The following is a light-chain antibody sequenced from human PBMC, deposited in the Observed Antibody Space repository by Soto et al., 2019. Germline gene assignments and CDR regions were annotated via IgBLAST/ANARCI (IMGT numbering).Light chain of an antibody. V-gene: IGKV3-15*01. J-gene: IGKJ2*01. Sequence: VMTQSPATVSVSPGERATLSCRASQGLNNKLAWYQQKPGQAPRLLIYGASNRATGIPARFSGSGFGTQFTLTISRLQFEDFAIYWWQQYNEWPRTFGPGTKQEIK. CDR2: GAS. CDR3: QQYNEWPRT. CDR1: QGLNNK.